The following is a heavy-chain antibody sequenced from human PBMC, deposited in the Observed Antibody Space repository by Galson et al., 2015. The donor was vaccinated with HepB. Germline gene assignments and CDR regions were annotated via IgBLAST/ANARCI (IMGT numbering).Heavy chain of an antibody. V-gene: IGHV1-2*06. Sequence: SVKVSCKASGYTFTGYYMHWVRQAPGQGLEWMGRINPNSGGTNYAQKFQGRVTMTRDTSISTAYMELSRLRSDDTAVYYCARDRYCSGGSCYRGYFVYWGQGTLVTVSS. CDR3: ARDRYCSGGSCYRGYFVY. D-gene: IGHD2-15*01. J-gene: IGHJ4*02. CDR2: INPNSGGT. CDR1: GYTFTGYY.